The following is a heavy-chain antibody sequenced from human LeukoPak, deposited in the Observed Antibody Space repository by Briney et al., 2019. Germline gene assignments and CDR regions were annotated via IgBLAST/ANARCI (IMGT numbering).Heavy chain of an antibody. CDR3: ARGRRRGGAFDI. J-gene: IGHJ3*02. Sequence: ASVKVSCKASGYTFTSYDINWVRQATGQGLEWMGWMNPNSGNTGYAQKFQGRVTITRNTSISTAYMELSSLRSEDTAVYYCARGRRRGGAFDIWGQGTMVTVSS. CDR1: GYTFTSYD. D-gene: IGHD1-14*01. V-gene: IGHV1-8*03. CDR2: MNPNSGNT.